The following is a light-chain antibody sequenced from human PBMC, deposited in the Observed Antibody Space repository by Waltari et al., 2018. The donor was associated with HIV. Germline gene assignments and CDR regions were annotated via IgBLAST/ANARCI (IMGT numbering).Light chain of an antibody. J-gene: IGLJ2*01. Sequence: SYVLTQPPSVSVAPGKTARISWGGKNIESNRDHWYPQKPGQPPVLVIYDDTDRPSGIPERFSASNSGNTATLTISRVEAGDEADYYCQVWDSTSDHATFGGGTKLTV. V-gene: IGLV3-21*03. CDR3: QVWDSTSDHAT. CDR2: DDT. CDR1: NIESNR.